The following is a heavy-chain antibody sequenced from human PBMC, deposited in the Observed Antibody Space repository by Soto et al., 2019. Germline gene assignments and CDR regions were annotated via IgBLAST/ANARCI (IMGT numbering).Heavy chain of an antibody. Sequence: GASVKVSCKASGYTFTSYAMHWVRQAPGQRLEWMGWINAGNGNTKYSQKFQGRVTITRDTSASTAYMELSSLRSEDTAVYYCARGGGYCSSTSCPTTGYYYGMDVWGQGTTVTVSS. J-gene: IGHJ6*02. D-gene: IGHD2-2*01. CDR2: INAGNGNT. CDR3: ARGGGYCSSTSCPTTGYYYGMDV. CDR1: GYTFTSYA. V-gene: IGHV1-3*01.